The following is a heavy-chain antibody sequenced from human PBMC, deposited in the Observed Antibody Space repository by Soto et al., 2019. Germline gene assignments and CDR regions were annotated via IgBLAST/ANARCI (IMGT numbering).Heavy chain of an antibody. CDR2: SNHRGSN. V-gene: IGHV4-34*01. Sequence: SETLSLTCVVSGGSFDTYYWNWIRQSPGKGLEWIGESNHRGSNNYSPSLKSRVTISLDTSKNQFSLKLTSVTAADTAVYHCARGGSSDWQVALDMWGQGTMVTVSS. CDR1: GGSFDTYY. J-gene: IGHJ3*02. D-gene: IGHD6-19*01. CDR3: ARGGSSDWQVALDM.